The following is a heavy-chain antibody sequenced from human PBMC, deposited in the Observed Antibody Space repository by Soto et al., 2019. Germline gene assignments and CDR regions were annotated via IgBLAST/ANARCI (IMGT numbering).Heavy chain of an antibody. CDR2: SIPILGIS. D-gene: IGHD6-19*01. Sequence: QVQLVQSGAEVKKPGSSVKVSCKASVGTFSSYTISWVRQAPGQGLAWMGRSIPILGISNHAQKFQGRVTVTADKSTSNEYREVGSLRSNDTALYYCARSEGAGTADFDYWGQGTLVTVSS. CDR3: ARSEGAGTADFDY. CDR1: VGTFSSYT. V-gene: IGHV1-69*02. J-gene: IGHJ4*02.